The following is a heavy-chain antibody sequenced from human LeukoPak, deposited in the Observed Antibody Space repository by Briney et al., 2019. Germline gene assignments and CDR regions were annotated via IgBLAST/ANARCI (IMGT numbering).Heavy chain of an antibody. CDR1: GFTFSSYA. V-gene: IGHV3-23*01. J-gene: IGHJ5*02. Sequence: GGSLRLSCAASGFTFSSYAMSWVRQAPGKGLVWVSAISGGAYTSYADSVKGRFTISRDNAKNSLYLQMNSLRAEDTAVYYCAKDPFGSGSYKWRFDPWRQGTLVTVPS. CDR2: ISGGAYT. D-gene: IGHD3-10*01. CDR3: AKDPFGSGSYKWRFDP.